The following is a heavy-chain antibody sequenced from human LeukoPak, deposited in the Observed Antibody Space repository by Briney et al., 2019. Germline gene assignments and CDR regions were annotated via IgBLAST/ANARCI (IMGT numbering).Heavy chain of an antibody. CDR1: GGSISSSSYY. V-gene: IGHV4-39*07. CDR2: IYYSGST. Sequence: MSSETLSLTCTVSGGSISSSSYYWGWIRQPPGKGLEWIGSIYYSGSTYYNPSLKSRVTISVDTSKNQFSLKLSSVTAADTAVYYCARESAAMVLFFDYWGQGTLVTVSS. J-gene: IGHJ4*02. CDR3: ARESAAMVLFFDY. D-gene: IGHD5-18*01.